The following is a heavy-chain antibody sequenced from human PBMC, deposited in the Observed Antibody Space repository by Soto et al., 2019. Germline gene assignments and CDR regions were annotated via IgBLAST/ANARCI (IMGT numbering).Heavy chain of an antibody. CDR3: ATEMGATQGPFDN. Sequence: GGSLTLSCVVYVFHFGANAMSWVRQAPGKGLEWVSGLSNTGRRTSYADSVKGRFNISRDNSENTVYLQMNSLRVEDTAVYYCATEMGATQGPFDNWGQGTLVTVSS. J-gene: IGHJ4*02. D-gene: IGHD1-26*01. V-gene: IGHV3-23*01. CDR2: LSNTGRRT. CDR1: VFHFGANA.